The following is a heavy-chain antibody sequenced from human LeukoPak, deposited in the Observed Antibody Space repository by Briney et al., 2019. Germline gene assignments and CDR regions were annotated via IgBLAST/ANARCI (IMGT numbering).Heavy chain of an antibody. D-gene: IGHD3-9*01. CDR1: GFTFSSYS. V-gene: IGHV3-21*01. J-gene: IGHJ6*02. CDR3: AKTIASGPYGMDV. Sequence: KPGGSLRLSCATSGFTFSSYSMNWVRQAPGKGLEWVSSISSSSSYIYYADSVKGRFTISRDNAKNSLYLQMNSLRAEDTAVYYCAKTIASGPYGMDVWGQGTTVTVSS. CDR2: ISSSSSYI.